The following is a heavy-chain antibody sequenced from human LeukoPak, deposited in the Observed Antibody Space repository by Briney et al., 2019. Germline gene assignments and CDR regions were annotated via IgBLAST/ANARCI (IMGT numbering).Heavy chain of an antibody. D-gene: IGHD6-13*01. J-gene: IGHJ4*02. CDR2: IYCGDSDT. CDR1: GYSFTNYW. CDR3: ARFSYSTKAVDY. V-gene: IGHV5-51*01. Sequence: GESLKISCKASGYSFTNYWIGWVRQVPGKGLEWMGIIYCGDSDTRYSPSLQGPVTISVDKSISTAYLQWSSLKASDTAMYYCARFSYSTKAVDYWGQGTLVTVSS.